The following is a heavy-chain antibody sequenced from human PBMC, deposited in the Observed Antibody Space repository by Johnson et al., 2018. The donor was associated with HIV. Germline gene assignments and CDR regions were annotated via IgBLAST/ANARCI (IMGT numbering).Heavy chain of an antibody. J-gene: IGHJ3*02. CDR2: ISWNSGSI. V-gene: IGHV3-9*01. Sequence: VQLVESGGGLVQPGRSLRLSCAASGFTFSNYAMHWVRQAPGKGLECVSSISWNSGSIGYADSVKGRFTISRDNAKNSLYLQMNSLRAEDTALYYCARELSHDAFDIWGPGTMVTVSS. CDR1: GFTFSNYA. CDR3: ARELSHDAFDI. D-gene: IGHD3-3*02.